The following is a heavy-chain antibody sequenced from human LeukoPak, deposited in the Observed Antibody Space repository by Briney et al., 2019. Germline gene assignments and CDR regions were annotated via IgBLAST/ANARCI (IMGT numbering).Heavy chain of an antibody. D-gene: IGHD3-22*01. Sequence: GRSLRLSCAASEFTFDDYAMHWVRQAPGKGLEWVSGISWNSGSIGYADSVKGRFTITRDNAKNSLYLQMNSLRAEDTALYYCAKQDYYDSSGSYFDYWGQGTLVTVSS. CDR3: AKQDYYDSSGSYFDY. V-gene: IGHV3-9*01. CDR1: EFTFDDYA. CDR2: ISWNSGSI. J-gene: IGHJ4*02.